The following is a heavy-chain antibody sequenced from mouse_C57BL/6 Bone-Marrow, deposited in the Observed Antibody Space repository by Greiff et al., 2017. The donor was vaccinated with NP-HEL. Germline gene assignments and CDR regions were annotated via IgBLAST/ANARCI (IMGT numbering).Heavy chain of an antibody. J-gene: IGHJ2*01. Sequence: EVKLVESGGGLVQPKGSLKLSCAASGFSFNTYAMNWVRQAPGKGLEWVARIRSKSNNYATYYADSVKDRFTISRDDSESMLYLQMNNLKTEDTAMYYCVVTGVGYFDYWGQGTTLTVSS. V-gene: IGHV10-1*01. CDR2: IRSKSNNYAT. CDR3: VVTGVGYFDY. CDR1: GFSFNTYA.